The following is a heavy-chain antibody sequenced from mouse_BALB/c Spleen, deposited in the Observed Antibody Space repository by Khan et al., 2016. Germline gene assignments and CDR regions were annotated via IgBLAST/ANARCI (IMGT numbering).Heavy chain of an antibody. D-gene: IGHD1-1*01. V-gene: IGHV4-1*02. CDR2: INPDSSTI. J-gene: IGHJ2*01. CDR3: TRLYYYGCSDY. CDR1: GFDFRRYW. Sequence: EVQLVESGGGLVQPGGSLKLSCAASGFDFRRYWMSWVRQAPGRGLEWIGEINPDSSTINYTPSLKDKFIISRDNAKNTLYLQMSKVRSEDTALSYCTRLYYYGCSDYWGQGTTLTVSS.